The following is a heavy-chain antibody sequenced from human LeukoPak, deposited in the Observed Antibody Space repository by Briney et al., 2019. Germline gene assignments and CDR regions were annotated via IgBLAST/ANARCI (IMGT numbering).Heavy chain of an antibody. CDR3: AELGITMIGGV. CDR1: GFTLSSYA. Sequence: GGSLRLSCAASGFTLSSYALSWVRQAPGKGLEWVSVISGSGGSTYYADSVKGRFTISRDNAKNSLYLQMNSLRAEDTAVYYCAELGITMIGGVWGKGTTVTISS. D-gene: IGHD3-10*02. V-gene: IGHV3-23*01. CDR2: ISGSGGST. J-gene: IGHJ6*04.